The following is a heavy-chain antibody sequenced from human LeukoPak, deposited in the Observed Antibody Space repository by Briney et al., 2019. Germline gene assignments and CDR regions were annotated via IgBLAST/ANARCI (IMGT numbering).Heavy chain of an antibody. Sequence: GGSLRLSCAASGFTFSSYWMSWVRQAPGKGLEWVANIKQDGSEKYYVDSVKGRFTISRDNAKNSLYLQMNSLRAEDTAVYYCAREDYDFWSGNLNWFDPWGQGTLVTVSS. CDR1: GFTFSSYW. J-gene: IGHJ5*02. CDR3: AREDYDFWSGNLNWFDP. D-gene: IGHD3-3*01. V-gene: IGHV3-7*01. CDR2: IKQDGSEK.